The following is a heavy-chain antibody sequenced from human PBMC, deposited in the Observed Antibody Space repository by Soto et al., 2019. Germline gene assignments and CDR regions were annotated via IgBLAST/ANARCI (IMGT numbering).Heavy chain of an antibody. CDR1: GYTFTSYG. Sequence: QVQLVQSGAEVKKPGASVKVSCKASGYTFTSYGISWVRQAPGQGLEWMGWISAYNGNTNYAQKLQGRVTMTTDTSKRTAYMEPRSLRSDDTAVYDCARDESSWWFDPWSKGTLVTVSS. D-gene: IGHD2-15*01. CDR2: ISAYNGNT. CDR3: ARDESSWWFDP. J-gene: IGHJ5*02. V-gene: IGHV1-18*01.